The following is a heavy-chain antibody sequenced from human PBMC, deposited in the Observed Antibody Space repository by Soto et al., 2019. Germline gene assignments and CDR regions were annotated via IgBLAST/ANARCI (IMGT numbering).Heavy chain of an antibody. CDR2: ISSSSSTI. D-gene: IGHD5-18*01. V-gene: IGHV3-48*01. CDR1: GFTFGSYS. J-gene: IGHJ6*02. Sequence: PGGSLRLSCAASGFTFGSYSMNWVRQAPGKGLEWVSYISSSSSTIYYADSVKGRFTISRDNAKNSLYLQMNSLRAEDTAVYYCARDPGYSYGPLGLLYYYGMDVWGQGTTVTVSS. CDR3: ARDPGYSYGPLGLLYYYGMDV.